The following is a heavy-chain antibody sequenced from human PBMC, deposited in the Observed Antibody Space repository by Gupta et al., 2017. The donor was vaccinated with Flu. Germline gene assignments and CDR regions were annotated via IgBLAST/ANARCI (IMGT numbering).Heavy chain of an antibody. V-gene: IGHV3-49*04. CDR2: IRRKAYGGTT. Sequence: VQLVESGGDLVQPGRSLRLSCSPSGFPFPDYDFSWVRQAPGKGLGWVGVIRRKAYGGTTQYAESVKGRFTISRDDSKSVAYLQMNNLKTEDTAVYFCARFLRGWSTYGGQGTLGTVSS. CDR3: ARFLRGWSTY. CDR1: GFPFPDYD. J-gene: IGHJ4*02. D-gene: IGHD6-19*01.